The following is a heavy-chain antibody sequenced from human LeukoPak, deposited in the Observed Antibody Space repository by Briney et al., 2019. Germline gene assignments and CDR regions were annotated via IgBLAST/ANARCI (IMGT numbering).Heavy chain of an antibody. Sequence: QSGGSLRLSCAASGFSVSNNQMSWVRQAPGKELEWVSVIYSGGSTYYADSVKGRFTVSRDNSKNTVYLQMNSLRVEDTAVYYCARDAPSGFFDNWGQGTMVTVSS. V-gene: IGHV3-53*01. CDR3: ARDAPSGFFDN. CDR1: GFSVSNNQ. CDR2: IYSGGST. J-gene: IGHJ3*02. D-gene: IGHD3-10*01.